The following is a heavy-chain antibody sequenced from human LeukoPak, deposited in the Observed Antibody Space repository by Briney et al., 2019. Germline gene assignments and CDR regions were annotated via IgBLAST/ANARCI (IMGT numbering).Heavy chain of an antibody. CDR2: IYWDEDK. J-gene: IGHJ4*02. Sequence: SGPTLVKPTQTLTLTCTFSGFSFSTSGVGVGWIRQPPGKALELLAVIYWDEDKRYRPSLKSRLTITKDTSKNQVGLTMTNMDPVDTATYYCARSPYYDILTGSRGTFDYWGRGILVTVSS. CDR3: ARSPYYDILTGSRGTFDY. CDR1: GFSFSTSGVG. V-gene: IGHV2-5*02. D-gene: IGHD3-9*01.